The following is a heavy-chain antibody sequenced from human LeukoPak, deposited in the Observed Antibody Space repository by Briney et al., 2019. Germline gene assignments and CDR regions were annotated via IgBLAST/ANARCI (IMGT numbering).Heavy chain of an antibody. D-gene: IGHD3-22*01. V-gene: IGHV1-69*05. CDR2: IIPIFGTA. CDR1: GGTFSSYA. Sequence: SVKVSCKASGGTFSSYAISWVRQAPGQGLEWMGGIIPIFGTANYAQKFQGRVTITTDESTSTAYMEPSSLRSEDTAVYYCASPMIVVRSAFDIWGQGTMVTVSS. J-gene: IGHJ3*02. CDR3: ASPMIVVRSAFDI.